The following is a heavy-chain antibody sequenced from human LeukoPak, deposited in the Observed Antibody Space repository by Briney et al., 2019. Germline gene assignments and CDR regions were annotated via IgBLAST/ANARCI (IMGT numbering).Heavy chain of an antibody. CDR2: INGDGSIT. CDR3: AIMYSGASGAFDY. D-gene: IGHD1-26*01. Sequence: QPGGSLRLSCAASGFTFSGYWTNWVRQAPGKGLVWVSRINGDGSITNYADSVKGRFTISRDNAKNTLYLQMSSLRAEDTAIYYCAIMYSGASGAFDYWGQGTLVTVSS. J-gene: IGHJ4*02. CDR1: GFTFSGYW. V-gene: IGHV3-74*01.